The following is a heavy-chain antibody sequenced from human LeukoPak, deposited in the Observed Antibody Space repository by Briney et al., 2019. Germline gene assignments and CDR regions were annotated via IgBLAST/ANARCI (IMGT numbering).Heavy chain of an antibody. CDR3: LTMRGLDFGPSNTFYYAMDV. CDR1: GYALKDLP. D-gene: IGHD3-10*01. Sequence: GASVKVSCKVSGYALKDLPMHWVRQAPGKGLEWMGGFDAERGGTTYPQKFQGRVTMTEDTVTDTAYMELTSLTSDDTALYYCLTMRGLDFGPSNTFYYAMDVWGQGTAVTVSS. CDR2: FDAERGGT. V-gene: IGHV1-24*01. J-gene: IGHJ6*02.